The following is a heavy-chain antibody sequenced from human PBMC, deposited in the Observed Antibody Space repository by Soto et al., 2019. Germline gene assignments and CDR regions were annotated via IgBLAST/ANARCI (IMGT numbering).Heavy chain of an antibody. CDR1: GGSISSYY. J-gene: IGHJ4*02. V-gene: IGHV4-59*01. Sequence: QVQLQESGPGLVKPSETLSLTCTVSGGSISSYYWSWIRQPPGKGLEWIGYIYHRGTTNYSPSLKSRVNISADMSKNQFSLKLSSVPAAATAVYYCARAIRRGGGFDYWGQGTLVTVSS. CDR2: IYHRGTT. CDR3: ARAIRRGGGFDY. D-gene: IGHD3-10*01.